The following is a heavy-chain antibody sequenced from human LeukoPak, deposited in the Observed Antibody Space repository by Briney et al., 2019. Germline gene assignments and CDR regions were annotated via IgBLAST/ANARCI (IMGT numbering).Heavy chain of an antibody. CDR1: GFTFSSYE. D-gene: IGHD2-15*01. Sequence: GGSLRLSCAASGFTFSSYEMNWVRQAPGKGLEWVSYISSSGSTIYYADSVKGRFTISRDNAKNSLYLQMNSLRAEDTAVYYCARGLTKGYCSGGSCYSPQVPFDYWGQGTLVTVSS. V-gene: IGHV3-48*03. CDR2: ISSSGSTI. J-gene: IGHJ4*02. CDR3: ARGLTKGYCSGGSCYSPQVPFDY.